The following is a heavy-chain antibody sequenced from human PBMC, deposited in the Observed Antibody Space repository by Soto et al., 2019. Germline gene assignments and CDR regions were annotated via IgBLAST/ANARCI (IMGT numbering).Heavy chain of an antibody. CDR2: ISYSGDRQ. CDR3: ARTPAAMITDRDKWFDS. CDR1: GFTFGGYA. Sequence: PGGSLRLSCVASGFTFGGYAMHWVRRIPGKGLEWVAVISYSGDRQYYAESVKGRFTISRDNSKKTLYLQMISLTSEDSAVFYCARTPAAMITDRDKWFDSWGPGTQVTVSS. D-gene: IGHD3-16*01. V-gene: IGHV3-30*01. J-gene: IGHJ5*01.